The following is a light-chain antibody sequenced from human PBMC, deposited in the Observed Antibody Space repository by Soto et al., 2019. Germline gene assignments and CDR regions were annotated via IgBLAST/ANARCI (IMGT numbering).Light chain of an antibody. CDR3: QSYDSSLSGGV. J-gene: IGLJ3*02. V-gene: IGLV1-40*01. CDR2: GNS. CDR1: SSNIGAGYD. Sequence: QSVLTQPPSVSGAPGQRVTISCTGSSSNIGAGYDVHWYQLLPGTAPKLLIYGNSNRPSGVPDRFSGSKSGTSASLAITGLQAEDEADYYCQSYDSSLSGGVFGGGTKLTVL.